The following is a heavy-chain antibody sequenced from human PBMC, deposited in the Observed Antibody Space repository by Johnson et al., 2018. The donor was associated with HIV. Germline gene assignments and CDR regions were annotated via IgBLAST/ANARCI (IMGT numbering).Heavy chain of an antibody. Sequence: VQLVESGGGLIQPGGSLRLSCAASGFTVSSNYMSWVRQAPGKGLEWVSVIYSGGSTYYADSVKGRFTISRDNSKNTLYLQMNSLRAEDTAVYYCARGEYSSGWSNTFDIWGQGTMVTVSS. CDR3: ARGEYSSGWSNTFDI. CDR1: GFTVSSNY. CDR2: IYSGGST. D-gene: IGHD6-19*01. J-gene: IGHJ3*02. V-gene: IGHV3-53*01.